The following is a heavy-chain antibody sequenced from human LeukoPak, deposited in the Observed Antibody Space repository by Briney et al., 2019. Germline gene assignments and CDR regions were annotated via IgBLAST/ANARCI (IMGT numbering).Heavy chain of an antibody. CDR2: ISSGGSTI. Sequence: GGSLRLSCAASGFTFSSYEMNWVRQAPGKGLEWVSYISSGGSTIYYADSVRGRFTISRDNAKNSLYLQMNSLRAEDTALYYCAKAATRDGYNSDWYFDLWGRGTLVTVSS. CDR1: GFTFSSYE. V-gene: IGHV3-48*03. D-gene: IGHD5-24*01. J-gene: IGHJ2*01. CDR3: AKAATRDGYNSDWYFDL.